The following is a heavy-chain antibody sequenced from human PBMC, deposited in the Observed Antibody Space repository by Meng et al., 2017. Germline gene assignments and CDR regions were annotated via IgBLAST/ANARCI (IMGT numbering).Heavy chain of an antibody. D-gene: IGHD3/OR15-3a*01. CDR1: GYTFTSYD. CDR2: MNPNSGNT. Sequence: QVQLVHSGAEVKKPGASVKVSCKASGYTFTSYDINWVRHATGQGLEWMGWMNPNSGNTGYAQKFQGRVTMTRNTSISTAYMELSSLRSEDTAVYYCARGPNRWTGFDYWGQGTLVTVSS. CDR3: ARGPNRWTGFDY. J-gene: IGHJ4*02. V-gene: IGHV1-8*01.